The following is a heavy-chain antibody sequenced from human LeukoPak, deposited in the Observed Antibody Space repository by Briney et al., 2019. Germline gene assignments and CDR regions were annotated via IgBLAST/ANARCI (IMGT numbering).Heavy chain of an antibody. D-gene: IGHD6-13*01. CDR1: GFTFSSYW. J-gene: IGHJ1*01. CDR2: IKQDGSEK. Sequence: GGSLRLSCAASGFTFSSYWMSWVRQAPGKGLEWVAHIKQDGSEKYYVASVKGRFTILRDNAKNSLYLQMNSLRAEDTAVYYCARVATGYSSSWYSAEYFQHWGQGTLVTVSS. V-gene: IGHV3-7*03. CDR3: ARVATGYSSSWYSAEYFQH.